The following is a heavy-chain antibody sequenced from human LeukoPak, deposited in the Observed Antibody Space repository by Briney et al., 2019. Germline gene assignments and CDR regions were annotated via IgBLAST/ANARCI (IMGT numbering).Heavy chain of an antibody. CDR2: ISGSGSGGST. CDR1: GFTFTTYW. CDR3: AKSGYNRFDY. Sequence: VGSLRLSCAASGFTFTTYWMSWVRQPPGKGLEWVSSISGSGSGGSTYYADSVKGRFTISRDNSKNTLYLQMNSLIAEDTAVYYCAKSGYNRFDYWGQGTRVTVSS. V-gene: IGHV3-23*01. D-gene: IGHD5-24*01. J-gene: IGHJ4*02.